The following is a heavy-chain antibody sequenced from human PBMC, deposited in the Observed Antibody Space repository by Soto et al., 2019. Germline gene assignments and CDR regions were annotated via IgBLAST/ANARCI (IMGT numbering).Heavy chain of an antibody. CDR3: ATGVPAAMIGSNYYYGMDV. V-gene: IGHV1-2*04. Sequence: GASVKVSCKASGYTFTGYYMHWVRQAPGQGLEWMGWINPNSGGTNYAQKFQGWVTMTRDTSISTAYMELSRLRSDDTAVYYCATGVPAAMIGSNYYYGMDVWGQGTTVTVSS. CDR1: GYTFTGYY. J-gene: IGHJ6*02. CDR2: INPNSGGT. D-gene: IGHD2-2*01.